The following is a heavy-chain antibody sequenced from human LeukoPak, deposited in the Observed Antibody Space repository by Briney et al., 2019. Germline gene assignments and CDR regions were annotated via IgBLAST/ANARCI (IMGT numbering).Heavy chain of an antibody. J-gene: IGHJ4*02. D-gene: IGHD4-17*01. CDR3: ARDVTRRIRKYYLDY. CDR2: INHSGST. V-gene: IGHV4-34*01. CDR1: GGSFSGYY. Sequence: PSETLSLTCAVYGGSFSGYYWSWIRQPPGKGLEWIGEINHSGSTNYNPSLKSRVTISVDTSKNQFSLKLSSVTAADTAVYYCARDVTRRIRKYYLDYWGQGTLVTVSS.